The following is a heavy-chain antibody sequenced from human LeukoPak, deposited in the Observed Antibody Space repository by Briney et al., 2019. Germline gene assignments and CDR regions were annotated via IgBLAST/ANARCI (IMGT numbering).Heavy chain of an antibody. D-gene: IGHD3-10*01. CDR1: GYTLTELS. J-gene: IGHJ5*02. CDR3: ATEGNGYGSGVIDP. V-gene: IGHV1-24*01. CDR2: FDPEDGET. Sequence: ASVTVSCKVSGYTLTELSMHWVRQAPGKGLEWMGGFDPEDGETIYAQKFQGRVTMTEDTSTDTAYMELSSLRSEDTAVYYCATEGNGYGSGVIDPWGQGTLVTVSS.